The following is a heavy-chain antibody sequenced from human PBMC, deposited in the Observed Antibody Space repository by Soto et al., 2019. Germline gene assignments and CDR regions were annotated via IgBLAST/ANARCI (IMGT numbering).Heavy chain of an antibody. J-gene: IGHJ4*02. CDR2: ITSSSVTM. V-gene: IGHV3-48*01. CDR1: GFIFSTHS. D-gene: IGHD1-26*01. Sequence: GGSLRLSCAASGFIFSTHSMNWVRQAPGKGLEWISYITSSSVTMYADSVKGRFTISRDNAKNSLYLQMNSLRAEDTDVYFCVGEVGLQMIYWGQGTLVTVS. CDR3: VGEVGLQMIY.